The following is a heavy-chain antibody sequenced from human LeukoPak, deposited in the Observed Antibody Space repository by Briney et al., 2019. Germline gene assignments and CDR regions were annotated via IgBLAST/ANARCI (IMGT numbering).Heavy chain of an antibody. V-gene: IGHV3-48*01. D-gene: IGHD1-1*01. CDR1: GFTLSSYS. CDR3: ARDSSSRTTSGYYYYYMDV. CDR2: ISSSSSTI. J-gene: IGHJ6*03. Sequence: GGSLRLSCAASGFTLSSYSMNWVRQAPGKGLEGVSYISSSSSTIYYADSVKGRFTISRDNAKNSLYLLMNSLRAEDTAVYYCARDSSSRTTSGYYYYYMDVWGKGTTVTVSS.